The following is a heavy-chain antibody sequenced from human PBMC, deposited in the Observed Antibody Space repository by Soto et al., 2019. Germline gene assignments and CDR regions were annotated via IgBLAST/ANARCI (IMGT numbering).Heavy chain of an antibody. V-gene: IGHV1-69*06. D-gene: IGHD1-26*01. J-gene: IGHJ6*02. CDR1: GGTFSSYA. CDR2: IIPIFGTE. Sequence: QVQLVQSGAEVKKPGSSVEVSCKASGGTFSSYAISWVRQAPGQGLEWMGGIIPIFGTENYAQKFQGRVTITADKSTSTAYMELSSLRSEDTAVYYCAREQSVGWLDGEGMDVWGQGTTVTVSS. CDR3: AREQSVGWLDGEGMDV.